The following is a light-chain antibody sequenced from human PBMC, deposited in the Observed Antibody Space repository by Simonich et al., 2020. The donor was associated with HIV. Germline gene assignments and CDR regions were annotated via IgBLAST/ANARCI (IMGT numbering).Light chain of an antibody. Sequence: IQLTQSPSSLSASVGDRVTITCRASQGISNSLAWYRQKPGKAPKLLLYAASRLESGVPSRFSGSGSGTDYTLTISSLQVEDSATYYCQQYYSTPRTFGQGTKVEIK. V-gene: IGKV1-NL1*01. CDR2: AAS. J-gene: IGKJ1*01. CDR3: QQYYSTPRT. CDR1: QGISNS.